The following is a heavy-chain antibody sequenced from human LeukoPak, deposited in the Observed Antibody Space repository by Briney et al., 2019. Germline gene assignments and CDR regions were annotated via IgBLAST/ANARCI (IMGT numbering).Heavy chain of an antibody. Sequence: SETLSLTCTVSGGSISSSSYYWGWIRQPPGKGLEWIGSIYYSGSTYYNPSLKSRVTISVDTSKNQFSLKLSSVTAADTAVYYCARDIVVVPAAIGNIPTMNYGMDVWGQGTTVTVSS. V-gene: IGHV4-39*01. D-gene: IGHD2-2*02. J-gene: IGHJ6*02. CDR2: IYYSGST. CDR3: ARDIVVVPAAIGNIPTMNYGMDV. CDR1: GGSISSSSYY.